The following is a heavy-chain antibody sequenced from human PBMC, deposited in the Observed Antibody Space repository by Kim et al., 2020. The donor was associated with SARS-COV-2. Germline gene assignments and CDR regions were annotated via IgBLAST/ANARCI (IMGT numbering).Heavy chain of an antibody. V-gene: IGHV4-59*08. CDR2: IYYSGST. Sequence: SETLSLTCTVSGGSISSYYWSWIRQPPGKGLEWIGYIYYSGSTNYNPSLKSRVTISVDTSKNQFSLKLSSVTAADTAVYYCATRTTSYCSSTSCYSGGWFDPWGQGTLVTVSS. CDR3: ATRTTSYCSSTSCYSGGWFDP. J-gene: IGHJ5*02. D-gene: IGHD2-2*02. CDR1: GGSISSYY.